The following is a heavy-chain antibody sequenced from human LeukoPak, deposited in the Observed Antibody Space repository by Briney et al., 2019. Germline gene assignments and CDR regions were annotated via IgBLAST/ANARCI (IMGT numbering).Heavy chain of an antibody. V-gene: IGHV4-34*01. CDR1: GGSFSGYY. CDR3: ARGLDILTGYYYFDY. Sequence: PSETLSLTCAVYGGSFSGYYWSWIRQPPGKGLGWIGEINHSGSTNYNPSLKSRVTISVDTSKNQFSLKLSSVTAADTAVYYCARGLDILTGYYYFDYWAREPWSPSPQ. D-gene: IGHD3-9*01. CDR2: INHSGST. J-gene: IGHJ4*02.